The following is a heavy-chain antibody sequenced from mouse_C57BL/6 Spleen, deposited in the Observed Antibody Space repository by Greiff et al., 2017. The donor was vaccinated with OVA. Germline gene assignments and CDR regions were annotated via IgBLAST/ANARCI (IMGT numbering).Heavy chain of an antibody. CDR3: ANLLSD. D-gene: IGHD2-10*01. V-gene: IGHV1-50*01. J-gene: IGHJ3*01. Sequence: VQLQQSGAELARPGASVKLSCKASGYTFTSYWMQWVKQRPGQGLEWIGEIDPSDSYTNYNQKFKGKATLTVDTSSSTAYMQLSSLTSEDSAVYYCANLLSDWGQGTLVTVSA. CDR2: IDPSDSYT. CDR1: GYTFTSYW.